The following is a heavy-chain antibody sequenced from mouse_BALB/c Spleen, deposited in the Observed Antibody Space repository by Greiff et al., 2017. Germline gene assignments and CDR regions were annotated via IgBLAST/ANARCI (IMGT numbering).Heavy chain of an antibody. J-gene: IGHJ3*01. CDR1: GFSLTSYG. CDR2: KWAGGST. Sequence: QVQLQQSGPGLVAPSQSLSITCTVSGFSLTSYGVHWVRQPPGKGLEWLGVKWAGGSTNYNSALMSRLSISKDNSKSQVFLKMNSLQTDDTAMYYCARDQDYDYDRFAYWGQGTLVTVSA. V-gene: IGHV2-9*02. CDR3: ARDQDYDYDRFAY. D-gene: IGHD2-4*01.